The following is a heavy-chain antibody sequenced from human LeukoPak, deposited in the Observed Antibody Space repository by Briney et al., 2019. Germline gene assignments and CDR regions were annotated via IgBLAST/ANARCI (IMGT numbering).Heavy chain of an antibody. CDR1: GFTFSSYW. CDR2: ISSSSSYI. Sequence: GGSLRLSCAASGFTFSSYWMHWVRQAPGKGLEWVSSISSSSSYIYYADSVKGRFTISRDNAKNSLYLQMNRLRAEDTAVYYCARESSITMIVDAFDIWGQGTMVTVSS. D-gene: IGHD3-22*01. CDR3: ARESSITMIVDAFDI. J-gene: IGHJ3*02. V-gene: IGHV3-21*01.